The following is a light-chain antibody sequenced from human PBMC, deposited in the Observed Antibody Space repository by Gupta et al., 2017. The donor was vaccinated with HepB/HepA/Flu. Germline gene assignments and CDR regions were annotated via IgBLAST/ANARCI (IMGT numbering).Light chain of an antibody. CDR2: DAS. V-gene: IGKV3-11*01. CDR1: QRVSSY. CDR3: QQPSNWPLCT. J-gene: IGKJ2*02. Sequence: EIVFTQSPATLSLSPGERATLSCRASQRVSSYLAWYQQKPGQAPRLLIYDASNRDTGIPARFSGRGVGKEVTLTISSREQEDFAGYYCQQPSNWPLCTFGQGTKLDIK.